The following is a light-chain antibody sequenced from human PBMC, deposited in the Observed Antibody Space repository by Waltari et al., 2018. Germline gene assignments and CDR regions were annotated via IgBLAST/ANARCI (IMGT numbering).Light chain of an antibody. J-gene: IGKJ3*01. CDR2: GAS. Sequence: EIVLTQSPATLSLSPGERATLSCRASQSVSTFLAWYQQKPGQAPRLRIYGASNRATGIPARFSGSGSGTDFTLTISSLEPEDFVVYYCQQRSNWPPAFGPGTKVDI. CDR3: QQRSNWPPA. V-gene: IGKV3-11*01. CDR1: QSVSTF.